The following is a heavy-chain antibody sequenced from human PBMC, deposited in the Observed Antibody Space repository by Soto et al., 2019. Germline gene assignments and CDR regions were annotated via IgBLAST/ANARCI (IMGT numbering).Heavy chain of an antibody. J-gene: IGHJ5*02. D-gene: IGHD3-3*01. CDR3: ARGFYDFWSGYSNWFNP. Sequence: SETLSLTCTVSGGSISSGDYYWSWIRQPPGKGLEWIGYIYYSGSTYYNPSLKSRVTISVDTSKNQSSLKLSSVTAADTAVYYCARGFYDFWSGYSNWFNPWGQGTLVTVSS. V-gene: IGHV4-30-4*01. CDR1: GGSISSGDYY. CDR2: IYYSGST.